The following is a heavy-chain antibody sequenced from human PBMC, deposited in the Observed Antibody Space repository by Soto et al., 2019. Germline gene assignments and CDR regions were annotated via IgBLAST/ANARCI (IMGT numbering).Heavy chain of an antibody. CDR1: GGSISSSSYY. CDR3: AREGGSSGYSYGPLRI. J-gene: IGHJ3*02. D-gene: IGHD5-18*01. CDR2: IYCSGST. V-gene: IGHV4-39*07. Sequence: PSETLSLTCTVSGGSISSSSYYWGWIRQPPGKGLEGIGSIYCSGSTHYNPSLKSRVTISVDTSKNQFSLKLSSVTAADTAVYYCAREGGSSGYSYGPLRIWGQGTMVTVSS.